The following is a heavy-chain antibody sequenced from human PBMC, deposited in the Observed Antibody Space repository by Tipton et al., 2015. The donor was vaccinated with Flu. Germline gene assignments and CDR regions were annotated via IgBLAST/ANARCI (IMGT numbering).Heavy chain of an antibody. CDR2: IYSGGTT. CDR3: ARSSGHYDYVLGGYRLDAFDI. CDR1: GFTVSSNY. J-gene: IGHJ3*02. Sequence: SLRLSCAASGFTVSSNYMNWVRQAPGKGLEWVSVIYSGGTTYYADSVQGRFTISRDNSKNTLYLQINSLSAEDTAVYYCARSSGHYDYVLGGYRLDAFDIWGQGTMVTVSS. D-gene: IGHD3-16*02. V-gene: IGHV3-53*01.